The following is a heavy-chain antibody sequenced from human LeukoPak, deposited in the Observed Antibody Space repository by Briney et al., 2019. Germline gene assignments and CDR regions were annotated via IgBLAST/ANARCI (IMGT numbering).Heavy chain of an antibody. D-gene: IGHD2-2*01. CDR1: GFTFSSYS. V-gene: IGHV3-23*01. CDR2: IDTTTGGS. J-gene: IGHJ4*02. CDR3: AKVNYQQPCF. Sequence: GGSLRLSCAASGFTFSSYSMSWVRQAPGKGLEWVSTIDTTTGGSYYADSVKGRFIISRDNSQNTLYLQVNSLRADDTAVYYCAKVNYQQPCFWGQGTLVTVSS.